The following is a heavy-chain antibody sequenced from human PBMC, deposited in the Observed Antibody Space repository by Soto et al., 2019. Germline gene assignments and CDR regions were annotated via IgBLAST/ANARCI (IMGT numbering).Heavy chain of an antibody. J-gene: IGHJ6*02. Sequence: SLRLSCAASGFTFSSYGMHWVRQAPGKGLEWVAVISYDGSNKYYADSVEGRFTISRDNSKNTLYLQMSSLRAEDTAVYYCVKDGSSGWPYFYDMDVWGQGTTVTVSS. CDR1: GFTFSSYG. D-gene: IGHD6-19*01. CDR2: ISYDGSNK. V-gene: IGHV3-30*18. CDR3: VKDGSSGWPYFYDMDV.